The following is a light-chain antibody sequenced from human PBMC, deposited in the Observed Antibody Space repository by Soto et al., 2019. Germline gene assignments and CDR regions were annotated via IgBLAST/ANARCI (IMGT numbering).Light chain of an antibody. CDR2: EAS. Sequence: IQLTQSPSSLSASVGDRVIITCRASQDISNYVAWYQQKAGKAPKVLIYEASTLHSGVPSRFSGSGSGTEFTLTIDSLQPADFATYYCQQVKRDLPLTFGGGTKVESK. J-gene: IGKJ4*01. V-gene: IGKV1-9*01. CDR1: QDISNY. CDR3: QQVKRDLPLT.